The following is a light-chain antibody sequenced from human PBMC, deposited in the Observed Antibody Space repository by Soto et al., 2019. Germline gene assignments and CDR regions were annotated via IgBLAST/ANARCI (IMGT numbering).Light chain of an antibody. J-gene: IGLJ3*02. CDR2: EVT. V-gene: IGLV2-8*01. CDR3: QAYDYSLTAFV. Sequence: QSALTQPPSASGSRGQSVTISCTGTSSDVGRYNYVSWYQQHPGKAPKLMIYEVTKRPSGVPDRFSGSKSGTSASLAITGLQAEDEADYYCQAYDYSLTAFVFGGGTQLTVL. CDR1: SSDVGRYNY.